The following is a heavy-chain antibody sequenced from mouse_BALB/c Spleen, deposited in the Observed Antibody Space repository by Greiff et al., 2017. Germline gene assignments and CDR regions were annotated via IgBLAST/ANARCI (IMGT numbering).Heavy chain of an antibody. CDR2: ISSGGST. V-gene: IGHV5-6-5*01. Sequence: EVKVVESGGGLVKPGGSLKLSCAASGFTFSSYAMSWVRQTPEKRLEWVASISSGGSTYYPDSVKGRFTISRDNARNILYLQMSSLRSEDTAMYYCARGNYGSREDFDVWGAGTTVTVSS. CDR3: ARGNYGSREDFDV. D-gene: IGHD1-1*01. J-gene: IGHJ1*01. CDR1: GFTFSSYA.